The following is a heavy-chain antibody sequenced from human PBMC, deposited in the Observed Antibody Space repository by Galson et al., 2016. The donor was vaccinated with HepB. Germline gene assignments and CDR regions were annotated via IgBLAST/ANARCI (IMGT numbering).Heavy chain of an antibody. CDR2: ILYDGSNK. J-gene: IGHJ4*02. Sequence: SLRLSCAASGFSFSDFGMHWVRQAPGRGLEWVAVILYDGSNKYYADSVEGRFTISRDTSTSTLSLQMTSLRPEDTAVYYCARDRDDYGGTLDYWGQGTLVTVSS. D-gene: IGHD4-23*01. V-gene: IGHV3-30*03. CDR1: GFSFSDFG. CDR3: ARDRDDYGGTLDY.